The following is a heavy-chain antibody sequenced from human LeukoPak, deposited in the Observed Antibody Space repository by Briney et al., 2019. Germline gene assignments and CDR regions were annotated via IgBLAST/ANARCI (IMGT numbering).Heavy chain of an antibody. CDR3: ARDGPNYDIDS. J-gene: IGHJ4*02. Sequence: GGSLRLSCAASGFTFGGYGMSWVRQAPGKGLEWVSTISSSAGSTNHADSVKGRFSISRDNAKNTLYLQMNSLRVDDTAVYYCARDGPNYDIDSWGQGTLVTVSS. D-gene: IGHD3-9*01. CDR1: GFTFGGYG. V-gene: IGHV3-23*01. CDR2: ISSSAGST.